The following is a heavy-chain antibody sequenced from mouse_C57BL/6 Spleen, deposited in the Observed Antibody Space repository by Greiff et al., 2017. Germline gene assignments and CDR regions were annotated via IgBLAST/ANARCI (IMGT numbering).Heavy chain of an antibody. CDR3: ARTPGSSLYYAMDY. J-gene: IGHJ4*01. CDR2: ISSGSSTI. Sequence: EVMLVESGGGLVKPGGSLKLSCAASGFTFSDYGMHWVRQAPEKWLEWVAYISSGSSTIYYADTVKGRFTIARENAKNTLFLQMTSLRSEDTAMYYCARTPGSSLYYAMDYWGQGTSVTVSS. D-gene: IGHD1-1*01. V-gene: IGHV5-17*01. CDR1: GFTFSDYG.